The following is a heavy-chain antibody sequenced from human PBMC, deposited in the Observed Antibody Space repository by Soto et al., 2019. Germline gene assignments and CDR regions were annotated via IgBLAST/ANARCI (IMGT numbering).Heavy chain of an antibody. Sequence: PGGSLILSCAASGFTFSSYAMSWVRQAPGKGLEWVSAISGSGGSTYYADSVKGRFTISRDNSKNTLYLQMNSLRAEDTAVYYCAKVSIRPVKYYFDYWGQGTLVTVSS. CDR1: GFTFSSYA. J-gene: IGHJ4*02. CDR2: ISGSGGST. D-gene: IGHD3-9*01. CDR3: AKVSIRPVKYYFDY. V-gene: IGHV3-23*01.